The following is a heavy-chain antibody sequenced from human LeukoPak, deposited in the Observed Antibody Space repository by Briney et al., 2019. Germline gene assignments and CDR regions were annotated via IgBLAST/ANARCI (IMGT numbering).Heavy chain of an antibody. CDR3: ARVIAAADRRAFDI. V-gene: IGHV7-4-1*02. D-gene: IGHD6-13*01. CDR2: INTNTGNP. J-gene: IGHJ3*02. Sequence: ASVKVSCKASGYTFTSYAMNWVRQAPGQGLEWMGWINTNTGNPTYAQGFTGRFVSSLDTSVSTAYLQISSLKAEDTAVYYCARVIAAADRRAFDIWGQGTMVTVSS. CDR1: GYTFTSYA.